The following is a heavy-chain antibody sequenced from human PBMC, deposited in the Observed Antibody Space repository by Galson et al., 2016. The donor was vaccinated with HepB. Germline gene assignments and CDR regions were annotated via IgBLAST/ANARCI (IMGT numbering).Heavy chain of an antibody. CDR3: ARDPGVAAAGHYNGLDV. J-gene: IGHJ6*02. D-gene: IGHD6-13*01. CDR1: GDTFSSYA. V-gene: IGHV1-69*13. Sequence: SVKVSCKASGDTFSSYATSWVRQAPGQGLEWMGGIIPIFGTTNYAQKFQGRVTITADESTSTAYMELSSLRSEDTAVYYCARDPGVAAAGHYNGLDVWGQGTTVTVSS. CDR2: IIPIFGTT.